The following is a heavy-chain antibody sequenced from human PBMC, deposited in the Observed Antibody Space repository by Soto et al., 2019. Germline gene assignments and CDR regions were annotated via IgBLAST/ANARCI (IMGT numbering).Heavy chain of an antibody. Sequence: QVQLQQWGAGLLKPSETLSLTCAVYGGSFSGYYWSWIRQPPGKGLEWIGEINHSGSTNYNPSLKSRVTISVDTSKNQFSLKLSFVTAADTAVYYCARGFSSSSLFDYWGQGTLVTVSS. D-gene: IGHD6-6*01. J-gene: IGHJ4*02. CDR3: ARGFSSSSLFDY. V-gene: IGHV4-34*01. CDR1: GGSFSGYY. CDR2: INHSGST.